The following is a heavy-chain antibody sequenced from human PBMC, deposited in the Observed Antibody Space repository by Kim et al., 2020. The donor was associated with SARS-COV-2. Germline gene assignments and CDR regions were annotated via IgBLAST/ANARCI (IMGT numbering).Heavy chain of an antibody. CDR3: AREGLSSSWYVDLRGHPHYYYYGMDV. Sequence: ASVKVSCKASGYTFTSYGISWVRQAPGQGLEWMGWISAYNGNTNYAQKLQGRVTMTTDTSTSTAYMELRSLRSDDTAVYYCAREGLSSSWYVDLRGHPHYYYYGMDVWGQGTTVTVSS. D-gene: IGHD6-13*01. CDR1: GYTFTSYG. V-gene: IGHV1-18*01. J-gene: IGHJ6*02. CDR2: ISAYNGNT.